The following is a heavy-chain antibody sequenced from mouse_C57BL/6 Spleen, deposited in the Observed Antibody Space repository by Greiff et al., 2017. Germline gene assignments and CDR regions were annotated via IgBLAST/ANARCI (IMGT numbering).Heavy chain of an antibody. CDR2: ISYDGSN. CDR3: ARDAYYDYAWFAY. CDR1: GYSITSGYY. J-gene: IGHJ3*01. V-gene: IGHV3-6*01. D-gene: IGHD2-4*01. Sequence: ESGPGLVKPSQSLSLTCSVTGYSITSGYYWNWIRQFPGNKLEWMGYISYDGSNNYNPSLKNRISITRDTSKNQFFLKLNSVTTEDTATYDCARDAYYDYAWFAYWGQGTLVTVSA.